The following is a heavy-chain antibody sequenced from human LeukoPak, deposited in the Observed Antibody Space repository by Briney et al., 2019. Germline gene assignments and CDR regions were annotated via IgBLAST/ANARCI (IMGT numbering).Heavy chain of an antibody. CDR2: IDEDASER. Sequence: PGGSLRLSCAASGFTFSNYWMSWVRQAPGKGLEWVANIDEDASERYYVDSAKGRFTVSRDNAKRSVYLQMNSLRVEDTAVYYCAGDDLVRGSYDYIDQWGQGTLVTVSS. J-gene: IGHJ4*02. D-gene: IGHD3-16*01. CDR1: GFTFSNYW. V-gene: IGHV3-7*01. CDR3: AGDDLVRGSYDYIDQ.